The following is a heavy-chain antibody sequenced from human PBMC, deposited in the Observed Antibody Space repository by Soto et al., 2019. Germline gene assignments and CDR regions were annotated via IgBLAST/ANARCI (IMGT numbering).Heavy chain of an antibody. CDR3: ARGTTTGWDYGMDV. V-gene: IGHV3-11*01. D-gene: IGHD1-7*01. CDR1: GFTFSDYY. Sequence: XVSLRLSCAASGFTFSDYYMSWIRQAPGKGLEWVSYISSSGSTIYYADSVKGRFTISRDNAKNSLYLQMNSLRAEDTAVYYCARGTTTGWDYGMDVWGQGTTVTVSS. CDR2: ISSSGSTI. J-gene: IGHJ6*02.